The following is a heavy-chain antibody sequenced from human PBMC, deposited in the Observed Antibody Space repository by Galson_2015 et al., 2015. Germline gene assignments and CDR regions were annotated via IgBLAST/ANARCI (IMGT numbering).Heavy chain of an antibody. Sequence: ETLSLTCAVYGGSFSDYHWTWIRQSPGKGLEWIGEINHSGDSNNNPSLKSRLSISVDTSKNQFSLRLRSVTAADTAVYYCARADKRNQISENLWGTYSQLLGGNWFDSWGQGTLVTVSP. CDR2: INHSGDS. D-gene: IGHD3-16*01. CDR1: GGSFSDYH. CDR3: ARADKRNQISENLWGTYSQLLGGNWFDS. J-gene: IGHJ5*01. V-gene: IGHV4-34*01.